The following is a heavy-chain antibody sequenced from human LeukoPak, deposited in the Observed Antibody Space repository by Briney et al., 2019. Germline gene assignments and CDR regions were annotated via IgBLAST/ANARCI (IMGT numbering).Heavy chain of an antibody. CDR2: INHSGST. D-gene: IGHD6-13*01. J-gene: IGHJ4*02. Sequence: SETLSLTCAVYGGSFSGYYWSWIRQPPGKGLEWIGEINHSGSTNYNPSLKSRVTISVDTSKNQFSLKLSSVTTADTAVYYCARRIAAAGTHWGQGTLVTVSS. CDR1: GGSFSGYY. CDR3: ARRIAAAGTH. V-gene: IGHV4-34*01.